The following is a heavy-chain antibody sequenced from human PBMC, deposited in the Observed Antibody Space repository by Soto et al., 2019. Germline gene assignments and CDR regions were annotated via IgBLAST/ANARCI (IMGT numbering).Heavy chain of an antibody. CDR3: ARVDVPSGISGMDV. CDR1: GGTFSSYA. Sequence: ASVKVSCKASGGTFSSYAISWVRQAPGQGLEWMGGIIPIFGTANYAQKFQGRVTITADESTSTAYMELSSLRSEDTAVYYCARVDVPSGISGMDVWGQGTTVTVSS. J-gene: IGHJ6*02. CDR2: IIPIFGTA. D-gene: IGHD2-15*01. V-gene: IGHV1-69*13.